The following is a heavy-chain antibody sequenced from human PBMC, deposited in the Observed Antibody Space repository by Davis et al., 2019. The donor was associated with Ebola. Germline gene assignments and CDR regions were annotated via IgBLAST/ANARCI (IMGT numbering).Heavy chain of an antibody. Sequence: HTGGSLRLSCTASGFTFSNNYMHWVRQAPGKGLVWLSRVSADGSSTTYADSVKGRFTISRDNAKNSLSLQMNSLRAEDTAVYYYARADSGWWAYFDYWGQGTLVTVSS. CDR1: GFTFSNNY. CDR2: VSADGSST. D-gene: IGHD6-19*01. V-gene: IGHV3-74*01. CDR3: ARADSGWWAYFDY. J-gene: IGHJ4*02.